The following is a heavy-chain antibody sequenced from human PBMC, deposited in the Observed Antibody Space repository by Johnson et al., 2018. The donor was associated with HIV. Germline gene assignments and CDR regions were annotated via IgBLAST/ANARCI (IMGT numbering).Heavy chain of an antibody. CDR1: GFTFSSYA. D-gene: IGHD3-22*01. CDR3: TTYPNYYDNAFDI. J-gene: IGHJ3*02. CDR2: IKSKTEGGTT. V-gene: IGHV3-15*01. Sequence: VQLVEYGGGVVQPGRSLRLSCAASGFTFSSYAMHWVRQAPGKGLEWVGRIKSKTEGGTTDYAAPVKGRFTISRDDSKNTLYLQMNSLKTEDTAVYYCTTYPNYYDNAFDIWGQGTMVTVSS.